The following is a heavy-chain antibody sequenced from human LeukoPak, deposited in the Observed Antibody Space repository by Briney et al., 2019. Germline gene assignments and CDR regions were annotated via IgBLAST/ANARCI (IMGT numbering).Heavy chain of an antibody. CDR1: GFTFSSYS. D-gene: IGHD2-21*02. CDR2: ISYDGSNK. J-gene: IGHJ4*02. CDR3: ATGRDIVVVTATLDY. Sequence: GGSLRLSCAASGFTFSSYSMNWVRQAPGKGLEWVAVISYDGSNKYYADSVKGRFTISRDNFKNTLYLQMNSLRAEDTAVYYCATGRDIVVVTATLDYWGQGTLVTVSS. V-gene: IGHV3-30*03.